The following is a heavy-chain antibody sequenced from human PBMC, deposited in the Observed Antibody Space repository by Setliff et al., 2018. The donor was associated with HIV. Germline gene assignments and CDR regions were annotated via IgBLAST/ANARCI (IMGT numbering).Heavy chain of an antibody. J-gene: IGHJ4*02. CDR2: ISSGGEIM. Sequence: GGSLRLSCAASGFTFSSYSMNWVRQAPGKGLEWVSAISSGGEIMFYADSVKGRFTISRDNSKNTLYLQMISLRAEDTAVYYCASPNLDYGDHVWLVWLHWGQGTLVTVSS. CDR1: GFTFSSYS. CDR3: ASPNLDYGDHVWLVWLH. V-gene: IGHV3-23*01. D-gene: IGHD4-17*01.